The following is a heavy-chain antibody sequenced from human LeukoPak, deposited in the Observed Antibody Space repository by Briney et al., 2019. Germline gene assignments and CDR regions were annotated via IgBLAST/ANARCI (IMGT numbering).Heavy chain of an antibody. Sequence: SETLSLTCTVSGGSISSYYWNWIRQPPGKGLEWIGYIYYSGSTNYNPSLKSRVTISVDTSKNQFSLKLSSVAAADTAVYYCARGGWYPESFQHWGQGALVTVSS. CDR3: ARGGWYPESFQH. CDR1: GGSISSYY. CDR2: IYYSGST. D-gene: IGHD6-19*01. J-gene: IGHJ1*01. V-gene: IGHV4-59*01.